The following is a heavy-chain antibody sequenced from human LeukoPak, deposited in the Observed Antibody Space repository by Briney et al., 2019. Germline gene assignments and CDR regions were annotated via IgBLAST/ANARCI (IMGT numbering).Heavy chain of an antibody. V-gene: IGHV3-30-3*01. CDR3: VRDRGGSSWYVNYYYGMDV. J-gene: IGHJ6*02. CDR2: ISYDGSNK. D-gene: IGHD6-13*01. Sequence: GGSLRLSCAASGFTFSSYAMHWVRQAPGKGLEWVAVISYDGSNKYYADSVKGRFTISRDNSKSTLYLQMNSLRAEDTAVYYCVRDRGGSSWYVNYYYGMDVWGQGTTVTVSS. CDR1: GFTFSSYA.